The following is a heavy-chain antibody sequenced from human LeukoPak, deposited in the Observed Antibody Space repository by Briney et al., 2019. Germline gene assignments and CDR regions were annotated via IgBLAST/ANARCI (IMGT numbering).Heavy chain of an antibody. V-gene: IGHV4-59*01. CDR2: IYYSGST. D-gene: IGHD2/OR15-2a*01. J-gene: IGHJ4*02. CDR1: GGSISSYY. Sequence: SETLSLTCSVSGGSISSYYWNWIRQPPGKGLEWIGYIYYSGSTKYNPPLKSRVTISVDTSKNQFSLKLSSVTAADTAVYYCASTFQGNFDYWGQGTLVTVSS. CDR3: ASTFQGNFDY.